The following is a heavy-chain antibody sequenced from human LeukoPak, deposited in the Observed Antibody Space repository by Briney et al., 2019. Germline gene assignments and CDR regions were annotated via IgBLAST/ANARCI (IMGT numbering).Heavy chain of an antibody. Sequence: SETLSLTCTVSGGSISSYYWSWIRQPAGKGLEWIGRIYTSGSTNYNPSLKSRVTMSVDTSKNQSSLKLSSVTAADTVVYYCARSITIFGVVYGMDVWGQGTTVTVSS. V-gene: IGHV4-4*07. D-gene: IGHD3-3*01. CDR3: ARSITIFGVVYGMDV. CDR2: IYTSGST. CDR1: GGSISSYY. J-gene: IGHJ6*02.